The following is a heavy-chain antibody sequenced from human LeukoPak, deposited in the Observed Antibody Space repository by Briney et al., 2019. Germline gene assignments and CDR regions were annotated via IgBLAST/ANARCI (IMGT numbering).Heavy chain of an antibody. CDR3: ARGGVLKSVDY. CDR2: IYCSGST. CDR1: GGSISSYY. J-gene: IGHJ4*02. V-gene: IGHV4-59*12. Sequence: SETLSLTCTVSGGSISSYYWSWIRQPPGKGLEWIGYIYCSGSTNYNPSLKSRVTISGDTSKNQFSLKLSSVTAADTAVYYCARGGVLKSVDYWGQGTLVAVSS. D-gene: IGHD3-16*01.